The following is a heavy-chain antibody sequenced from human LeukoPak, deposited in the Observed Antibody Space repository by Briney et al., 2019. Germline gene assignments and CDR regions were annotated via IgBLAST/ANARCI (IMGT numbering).Heavy chain of an antibody. CDR1: GFTFSSYW. J-gene: IGHJ4*02. V-gene: IGHV3-30*18. D-gene: IGHD5-18*01. Sequence: GGSLRLSCAASGFTFSSYWMHWVRQAPGKGLEWVAVISYDGSNKYYADSVKGRFTISRDNSENTLYLQMNSLRAEDTAVYYCAKNTHDYWGQGTLVTVSS. CDR3: AKNTHDY. CDR2: ISYDGSNK.